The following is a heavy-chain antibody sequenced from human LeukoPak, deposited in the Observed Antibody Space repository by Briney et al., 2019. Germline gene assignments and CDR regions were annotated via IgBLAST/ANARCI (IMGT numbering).Heavy chain of an antibody. CDR2: ISSSSTYI. V-gene: IGHV3-21*01. D-gene: IGHD6-19*01. CDR1: GFTFSSYS. CDR3: ARDLAVAGKY. Sequence: KPGGSLRLSCAASGFTFSSYSMNWVRQAPGKGLEWVSSISSSSTYIYYADSVKGRFTISRDSAKNSLYLQMNSLRAEDTAVYYCARDLAVAGKYWRQGTLVTVSS. J-gene: IGHJ4*02.